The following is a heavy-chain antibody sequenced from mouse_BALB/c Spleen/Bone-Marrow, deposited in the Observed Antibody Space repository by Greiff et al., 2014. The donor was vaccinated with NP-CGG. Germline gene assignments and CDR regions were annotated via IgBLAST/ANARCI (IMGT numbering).Heavy chain of an antibody. Sequence: VHLVEFGGGLVKPGGFLKLFCAASGFTFCDYYMYWVRQTPEKRLEWVGTISDGGRYTYYSYSVKGRFPNSRDIAKNNLCLQMRSLKSEDTAMYYCARERGVQGYAMNYWGQGTSVTVSS. J-gene: IGHJ4*01. D-gene: IGHD2-14*01. CDR3: ARERGVQGYAMNY. CDR1: GFTFCDYY. CDR2: ISDGGRYT. V-gene: IGHV5-4*02.